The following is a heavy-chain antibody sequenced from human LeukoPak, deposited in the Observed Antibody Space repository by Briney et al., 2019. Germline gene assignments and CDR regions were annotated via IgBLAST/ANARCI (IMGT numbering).Heavy chain of an antibody. Sequence: GGSLRLSCAGSRFTFSDFWMTWVRQTPGKGLEWVANIKEDGTEKNLVDPVKGRFTISRDNAKNSLYLQMSSLRVEDTAVYYCTRRPYSSSWYYFDYWGQGTLVTVSS. J-gene: IGHJ4*02. CDR3: TRRPYSSSWYYFDY. D-gene: IGHD6-13*01. V-gene: IGHV3-7*01. CDR1: RFTFSDFW. CDR2: IKEDGTEK.